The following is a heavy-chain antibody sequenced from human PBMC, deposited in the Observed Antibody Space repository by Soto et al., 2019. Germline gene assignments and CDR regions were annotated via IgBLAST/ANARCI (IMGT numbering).Heavy chain of an antibody. Sequence: EVQLVESGGGLVQPGGSLRLSCAASGFTFSVYWMHWVRQAPGKGLVWVSRIDSDGSTTSYADSVKGRFTISRDNAKSTLYLQMNSLRAEDTAVYYCARPGSSTSGPGVDVWGQWTTVTVSS. CDR2: IDSDGSTT. CDR1: GFTFSVYW. J-gene: IGHJ6*02. D-gene: IGHD2-2*01. V-gene: IGHV3-74*01. CDR3: ARPGSSTSGPGVDV.